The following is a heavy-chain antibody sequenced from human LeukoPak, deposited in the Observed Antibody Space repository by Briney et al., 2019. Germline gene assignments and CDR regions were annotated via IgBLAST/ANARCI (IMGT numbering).Heavy chain of an antibody. CDR3: AREDYDFWSGYRIKSLAY. V-gene: IGHV3-7*01. J-gene: IGHJ4*02. D-gene: IGHD3-3*01. CDR1: GFTFSSYW. CDR2: IKQDGSEK. Sequence: PGGSLRLSCAASGFTFSSYWMSWVRQAPGKGLEWVANIKQDGSEKYYVDSVKGRFTISRDNAKNSLYLQMNSLRAEDTAVYYCAREDYDFWSGYRIKSLAYWGQGTLVTVSS.